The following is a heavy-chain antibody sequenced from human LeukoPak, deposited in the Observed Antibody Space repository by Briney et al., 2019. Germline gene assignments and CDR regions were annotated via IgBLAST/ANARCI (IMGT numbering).Heavy chain of an antibody. CDR3: VKDMGFDLLKDAFEI. D-gene: IGHD3-9*01. CDR1: GFSLDDYA. J-gene: IGHJ3*02. CDR2: ISWDSGNS. V-gene: IGHV3-9*01. Sequence: GGSLRLSCVGSGFSLDDYAMHWVRQVPGKGLEWVSSISWDSGNSAYGDSVTGRFTISRDNARNSLYLQMNSLRPDDTAFYYCVKDMGFDLLKDAFEIWGQGTLVTVSS.